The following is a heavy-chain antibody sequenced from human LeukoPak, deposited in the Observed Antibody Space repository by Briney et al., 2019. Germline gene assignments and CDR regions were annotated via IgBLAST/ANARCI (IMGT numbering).Heavy chain of an antibody. CDR1: GYSFTSYW. CDR3: ARPRIVVVPAAASWYFDL. D-gene: IGHD2-2*01. J-gene: IGHJ2*01. CDR2: IYPGDSDT. V-gene: IGHV5-51*01. Sequence: GESLKISCKGSGYSFTSYWIGWVRQMPGKGLEWMEIIYPGDSDTRYSPSFQGQVTISADKSISTAYLQWSSLKASDTAMYYCARPRIVVVPAAASWYFDLWGRGTLVTVSS.